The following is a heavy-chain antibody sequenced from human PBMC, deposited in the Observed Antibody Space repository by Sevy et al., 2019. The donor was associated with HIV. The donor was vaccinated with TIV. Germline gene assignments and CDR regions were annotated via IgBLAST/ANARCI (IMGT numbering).Heavy chain of an antibody. Sequence: GESLKISCKGSGYSFTSYWICWVRQMPGKGLEWMGIIYPGDSDTRYSPSFQGQVTISADKSISTAYLQWSSLKASDTAMYYCARRGRYYYDSSGFYYGMDVWGQGTTVTVSS. CDR2: IYPGDSDT. CDR3: ARRGRYYYDSSGFYYGMDV. CDR1: GYSFTSYW. J-gene: IGHJ6*02. D-gene: IGHD3-22*01. V-gene: IGHV5-51*01.